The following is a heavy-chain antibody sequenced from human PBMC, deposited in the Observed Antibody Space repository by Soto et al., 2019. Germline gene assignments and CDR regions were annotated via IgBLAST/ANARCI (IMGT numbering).Heavy chain of an antibody. CDR3: PRPINHICDF. V-gene: IGHV5-51*01. CDR1: GYTFGSAW. J-gene: IGHJ4*01. CDR2: IKPGTPDI. Sequence: PGESLTISCKAVGYTFGSAWIGWVRQMPGKGLEWIGIIKPGTPDIRYSPSVRGHVTISADEVLSTAYLQWYSLKASDTVMYYRPRPINHICDFWRQGNLVTV.